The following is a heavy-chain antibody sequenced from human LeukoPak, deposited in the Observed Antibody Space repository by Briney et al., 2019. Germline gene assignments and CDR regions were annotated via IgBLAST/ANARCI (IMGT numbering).Heavy chain of an antibody. V-gene: IGHV4-39*07. CDR1: GGSISSSSYY. CDR3: AGYSSSWLPAAYFDY. J-gene: IGHJ4*02. CDR2: INHSGST. D-gene: IGHD6-13*01. Sequence: PSETLSLTCTVSGGSISSSSYYWGWIRQPPGKGLEWIGEINHSGSTNYNPSLKSRVTISVDTSKNQFSLKLSSVTAADTAVYYCAGYSSSWLPAAYFDYWGQGTLVTVSS.